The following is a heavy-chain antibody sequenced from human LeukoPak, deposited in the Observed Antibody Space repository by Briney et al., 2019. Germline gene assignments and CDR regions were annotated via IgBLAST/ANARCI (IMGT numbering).Heavy chain of an antibody. CDR3: ARGIHYYYDSSANDY. D-gene: IGHD3-22*01. J-gene: IGHJ4*02. CDR1: GYTFTGYY. Sequence: GASVKVSCKASGYTFTGYYMHWVRQAPGQGLEWMGRINPNSGGTNYAQKFQGRVTMTRDTSISTAYMELSRLRSDDTAVYYCARGIHYYYDSSANDYWGQGTLVTVSS. V-gene: IGHV1-2*06. CDR2: INPNSGGT.